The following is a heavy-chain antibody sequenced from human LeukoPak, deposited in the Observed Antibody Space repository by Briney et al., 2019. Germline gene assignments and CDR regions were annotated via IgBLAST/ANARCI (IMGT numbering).Heavy chain of an antibody. D-gene: IGHD3-22*01. CDR1: GFTLSSYA. Sequence: GGSRRLSCAASGFTLSSYAMSWVRQAPGKGLEWVSAISGSGGSTYYADSVKGRFTISRDNSKNTLYLQMNSLRAEDTAVYYCAKDRTMIVVVNLDYWGQGTLVTVSS. V-gene: IGHV3-23*01. J-gene: IGHJ4*02. CDR3: AKDRTMIVVVNLDY. CDR2: ISGSGGST.